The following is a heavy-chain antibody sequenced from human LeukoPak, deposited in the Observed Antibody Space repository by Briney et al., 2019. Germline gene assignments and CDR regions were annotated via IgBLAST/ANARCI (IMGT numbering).Heavy chain of an antibody. D-gene: IGHD6-13*01. Sequence: SETLSLTCTVSGGSISSYYWSWIRQPAGKGLEWIGRIYTSGSTNYNPSLKSRVTMSVDTSKNQFSLKLSSVTAADTAVYYCARASDVIAAAGTCWFDPWGQGTLVTVSS. CDR3: ARASDVIAAAGTCWFDP. V-gene: IGHV4-4*07. CDR1: GGSISSYY. J-gene: IGHJ5*02. CDR2: IYTSGST.